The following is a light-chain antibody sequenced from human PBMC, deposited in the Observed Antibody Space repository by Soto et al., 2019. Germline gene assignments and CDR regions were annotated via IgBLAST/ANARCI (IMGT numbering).Light chain of an antibody. CDR3: SSYTSSRTGV. J-gene: IGLJ7*01. V-gene: IGLV2-14*01. CDR2: EVS. CDR1: SSDVGAYNY. Sequence: QSALTQPASVSGSPGQSITISCTGTSSDVGAYNYVSWYQQYPGKVPKLMIYEVSNRPSGISNRFSGSKSGNTASLTISGLQAEDEADYYCSSYTSSRTGVFGGGTQLTVL.